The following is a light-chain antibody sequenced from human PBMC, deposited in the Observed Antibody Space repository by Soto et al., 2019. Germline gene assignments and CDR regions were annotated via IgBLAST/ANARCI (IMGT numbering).Light chain of an antibody. J-gene: IGKJ1*01. Sequence: DIQMTQSPSSLSAFVGDRVTLTCRASQTISMYLNWYQQKPGKAPILLISAASSLQTGVPSRFSGSGSGTEFTLTISSLQPDDFATYYCQHYNSYSEAFGQGTKVDIK. CDR3: QHYNSYSEA. CDR2: AAS. CDR1: QTISMY. V-gene: IGKV1-5*01.